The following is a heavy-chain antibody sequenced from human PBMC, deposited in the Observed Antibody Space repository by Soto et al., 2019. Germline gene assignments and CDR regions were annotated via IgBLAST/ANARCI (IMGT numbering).Heavy chain of an antibody. J-gene: IGHJ4*02. D-gene: IGHD6-13*01. CDR1: GFTFSSYA. Sequence: ESGGGLVQPGGSLRLSCAASGFTFSSYAMSWVRQAPGKGLEWVLAVSSSGGSTYYADSVKGRFTISRDNSKNTLYLQMNSLRAEDTAVYYCAKYSTSWRGGQFDYWGQGTLVTVS. CDR2: VSSSGGST. CDR3: AKYSTSWRGGQFDY. V-gene: IGHV3-23*01.